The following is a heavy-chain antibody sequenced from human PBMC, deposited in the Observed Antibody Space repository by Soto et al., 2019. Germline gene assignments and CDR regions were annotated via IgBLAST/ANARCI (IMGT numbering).Heavy chain of an antibody. CDR2: IYHSGNA. CDR1: GGSISSGGYS. D-gene: IGHD3-22*01. V-gene: IGHV4-30-2*01. CDR3: ARATQYYFDRSGYPTGPHFAFDI. J-gene: IGHJ3*02. Sequence: SETLSLTCAVSGGSISSGGYSWSWIRQPPGKGLEWIGYIYHSGNAYHNPSLKSRVTISVDMSKNQFSLQLRSVTAADTAVYYCARATQYYFDRSGYPTGPHFAFDIWGQGTMVTVSS.